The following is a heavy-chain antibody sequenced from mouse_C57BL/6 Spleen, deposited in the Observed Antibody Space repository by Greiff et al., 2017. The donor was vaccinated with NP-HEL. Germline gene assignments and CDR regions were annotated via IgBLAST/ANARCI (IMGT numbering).Heavy chain of an antibody. V-gene: IGHV1-78*01. CDR1: GYTFTDHT. Sequence: VQLQQSDAELVKPGASVKISCKVSGYTFTDHTIHWMKQRPEQGLEWIGYNYPRDGSTKYNEKFKGKATLTADKSSSTAYMQLNSLTSEDSAVYFCARIYDYDFAWFAYWGQGTLVTVSA. J-gene: IGHJ3*01. D-gene: IGHD2-4*01. CDR2: NYPRDGST. CDR3: ARIYDYDFAWFAY.